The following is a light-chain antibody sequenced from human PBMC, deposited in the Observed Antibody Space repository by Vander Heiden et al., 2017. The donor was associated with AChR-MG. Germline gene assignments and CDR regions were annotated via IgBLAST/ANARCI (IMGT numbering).Light chain of an antibody. CDR2: EAT. Sequence: DIEMTQPPSSLSASVGDRVTITCRAGQRINSDLNWYQHKPGKAPKLLISEATTLQSGVPSRFSGSGSGTEFTLTISSLQPEDLATYCYQQSATTSFTFGPGTKVDI. CDR3: QQSATTSFT. J-gene: IGKJ3*01. V-gene: IGKV1-39*01. CDR1: QRINSD.